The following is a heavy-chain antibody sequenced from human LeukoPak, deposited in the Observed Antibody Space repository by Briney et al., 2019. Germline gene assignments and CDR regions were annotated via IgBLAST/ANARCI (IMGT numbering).Heavy chain of an antibody. D-gene: IGHD2-15*01. CDR2: ISAYNGNT. CDR1: GYTFTNYG. CDR3: ARSGCSAGSCYSQTVKFDS. J-gene: IGHJ4*02. Sequence: ASVKVSCKASGYTFTNYGISLVRQAPGPGLEWMSWISAYNGNTDYAQKFQGRVTVTADTSTSTAYMELRSLRSDDTAVYYCARSGCSAGSCYSQTVKFDSWGQGTLVTVSS. V-gene: IGHV1-18*01.